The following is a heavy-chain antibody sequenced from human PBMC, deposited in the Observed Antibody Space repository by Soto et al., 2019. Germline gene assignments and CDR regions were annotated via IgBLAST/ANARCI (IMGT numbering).Heavy chain of an antibody. V-gene: IGHV1-69*01. CDR2: IIPIFGTA. CDR1: GGTFSSYA. D-gene: IGHD3-9*01. Sequence: QVQLVQSGAEVKKPGSSVKVSCKASGGTFSSYAISWVRQAPGQGLEWMGGIIPIFGTANYAQKFQGRVRITADESTGTAYMELSSLRSEDTAVYYCASTSVPPGDIFTPEYWFDPWSQGTLVTVSS. J-gene: IGHJ5*02. CDR3: ASTSVPPGDIFTPEYWFDP.